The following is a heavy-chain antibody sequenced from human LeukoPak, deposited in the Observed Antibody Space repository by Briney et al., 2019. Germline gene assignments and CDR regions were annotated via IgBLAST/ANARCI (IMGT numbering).Heavy chain of an antibody. Sequence: GGSLRLSCAASGFTFSSYAMSWVRQAPGKGLEWVSAISGSGGSTYYADSVKGRFTISRDNPKNTLYLQMNSLRAEDTAVYYCAKVLVAGIWNWFDPWGQGTLVTVSS. D-gene: IGHD6-19*01. CDR3: AKVLVAGIWNWFDP. J-gene: IGHJ5*02. CDR1: GFTFSSYA. CDR2: ISGSGGST. V-gene: IGHV3-23*01.